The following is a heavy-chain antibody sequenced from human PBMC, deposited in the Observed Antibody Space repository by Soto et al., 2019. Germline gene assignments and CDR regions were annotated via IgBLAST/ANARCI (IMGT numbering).Heavy chain of an antibody. J-gene: IGHJ4*02. CDR3: ARDGPNDDYGDYLSPGDY. D-gene: IGHD4-17*01. CDR1: GFTFSSYS. CDR2: ISSSSSTI. V-gene: IGHV3-48*02. Sequence: GGSLRLSCAASGFTFSSYSMNWVRQAPGKGLEWVSYISSSSSTIYYADSVKGRFTISRDNAKNSLYLQMNSLRDEDTAVYYCARDGPNDDYGDYLSPGDYWGQGTLVTVSS.